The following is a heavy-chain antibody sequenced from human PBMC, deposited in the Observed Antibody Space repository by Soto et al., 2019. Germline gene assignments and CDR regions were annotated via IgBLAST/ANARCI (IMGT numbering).Heavy chain of an antibody. CDR2: IIPISGTA. V-gene: IGHV1-69*01. J-gene: IGHJ6*02. CDR3: ARSQGSSTSLEVYYYYYYGRDV. CDR1: GGTFSSYA. Sequence: QVQLVQSGAEVKKPGSSVTVSCKASGGTFSSYAISWVRQAPGQGLVWMGGIIPISGTANYAQKFQGRVTITAEESTSTAYMGLSSLRSEDTAVYYWARSQGSSTSLEVYYYYYYGRDVWGQGTMVTVSS. D-gene: IGHD2-2*01.